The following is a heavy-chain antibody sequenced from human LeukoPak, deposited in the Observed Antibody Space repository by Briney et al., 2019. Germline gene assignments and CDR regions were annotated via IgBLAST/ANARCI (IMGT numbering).Heavy chain of an antibody. J-gene: IGHJ4*02. Sequence: PSETLSLTCTVSGGSISSYYWSWIRQPPGKGLEWIGYIYYRGSTNYNPSLKSRVTISVDTSKNQFSLKLSSVTAADTAVYYCARGAAAGTDYWGQGTLVTVSS. CDR2: IYYRGST. CDR3: ARGAAAGTDY. CDR1: GGSISSYY. D-gene: IGHD6-13*01. V-gene: IGHV4-59*01.